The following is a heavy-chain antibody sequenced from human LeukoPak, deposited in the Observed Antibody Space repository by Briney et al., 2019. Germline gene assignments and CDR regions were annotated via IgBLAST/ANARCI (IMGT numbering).Heavy chain of an antibody. J-gene: IGHJ4*02. CDR1: GFTFDDYA. D-gene: IGHD1-26*01. CDR2: ISWNSGSI. CDR3: ARDHSGSYYLADY. V-gene: IGHV3-9*01. Sequence: LSGRSLRLSCAASGFTFDDYAMHWVRQAPGKGLEWVSGISWNSGSIGYADSVKGRFTISRDNAKNSLYLQMNSLRAEDTALYYCARDHSGSYYLADYWGQGTLVTVSS.